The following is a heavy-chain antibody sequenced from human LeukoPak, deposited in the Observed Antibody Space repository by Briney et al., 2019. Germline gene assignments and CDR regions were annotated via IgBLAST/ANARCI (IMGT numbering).Heavy chain of an antibody. V-gene: IGHV4-4*07. J-gene: IGHJ6*03. D-gene: IGHD6-19*01. CDR3: ARDKRVAVAGTYIYYYYMDV. CDR1: GGSISNYY. Sequence: SETLSLTCSVSGGSISNYYWSWIRQPAGKGLEWIGRIYISGSGSTNYNPSLKSRVTMSVGTSKNQFSLKLSSVTAADTAVYYCARDKRVAVAGTYIYYYYMDVWGNGTTVTISS. CDR2: IYISGSGST.